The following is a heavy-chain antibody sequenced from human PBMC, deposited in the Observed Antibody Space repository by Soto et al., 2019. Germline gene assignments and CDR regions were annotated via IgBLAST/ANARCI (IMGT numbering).Heavy chain of an antibody. CDR3: ARSSGSYYTRRAFDN. CDR1: GGSFSGYY. V-gene: IGHV4-34*01. J-gene: IGHJ3*02. D-gene: IGHD3-10*01. Sequence: QVQLQQWGAGLLKPSETLSLTCAVYGGSFSGYYWSWIRQPPGKGLEWIGEINHSGSTNYNPSLSSRVTISVDTSKNQFSLKLSSVTAADTAVYYCARSSGSYYTRRAFDNWGQGTMVTVSS. CDR2: INHSGST.